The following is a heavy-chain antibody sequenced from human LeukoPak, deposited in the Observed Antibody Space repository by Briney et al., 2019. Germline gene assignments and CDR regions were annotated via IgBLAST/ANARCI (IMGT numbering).Heavy chain of an antibody. CDR2: INDSGST. D-gene: IGHD3-10*01. CDR3: ARGIKQGLGEAPAY. V-gene: IGHV4-59*01. CDR1: GGSFTDYY. J-gene: IGHJ4*02. Sequence: SETLSLTCTVSGGSFTDYYWSWIRQSPGGGLEWIGYINDSGSTTYSPSLRSRVTISVDTSKSQFSLNLSSVTAADTAVYYCARGIKQGLGEAPAYWGQGALVTVSS.